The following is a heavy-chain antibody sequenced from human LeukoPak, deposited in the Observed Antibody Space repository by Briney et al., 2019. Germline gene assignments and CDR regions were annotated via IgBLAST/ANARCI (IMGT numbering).Heavy chain of an antibody. CDR3: AELGITMIGGV. D-gene: IGHD3-10*02. J-gene: IGHJ6*04. Sequence: TGGSLRLSCAASGFTFSRYWMSWVRQAPGKGLEWVANIKKDGSEKYYVDSVKGRFTISRDNAKNSLYLQMNSLRAEDTAVYYCAELGITMIGGVWGKGTAVTISS. CDR1: GFTFSRYW. V-gene: IGHV3-7*01. CDR2: IKKDGSEK.